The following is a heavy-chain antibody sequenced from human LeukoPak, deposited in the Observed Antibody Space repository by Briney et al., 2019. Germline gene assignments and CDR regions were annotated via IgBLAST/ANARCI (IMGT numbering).Heavy chain of an antibody. CDR1: GGTFSSYA. D-gene: IGHD3-10*01. V-gene: IGHV1-69*13. J-gene: IGHJ4*02. CDR2: IIPIFGTA. Sequence: ASVKVSCKASGGTFSSYAISWVRQAPGQGLEWMGGIIPIFGTANYAQKFQGRVTITADESTSTAYMELSSLRSEDTAVYYCARVSRAVLLWFGELAYWGQGTLVTVSS. CDR3: ARVSRAVLLWFGELAY.